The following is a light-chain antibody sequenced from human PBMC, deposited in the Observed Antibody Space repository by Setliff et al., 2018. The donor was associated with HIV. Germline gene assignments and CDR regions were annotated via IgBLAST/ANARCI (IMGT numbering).Light chain of an antibody. V-gene: IGLV2-23*02. J-gene: IGLJ2*01. Sequence: QSALPQPASVSGSPGQSITISCTGTTSDVGGYNLVSWYQHHPGKAPKLMIYEVTKRPSGVSNRFSGSKSGNAASLTISGLQAEDEADYYCCSYAGSSAFLVLFGGGTKVTVL. CDR3: CSYAGSSAFLVL. CDR1: TSDVGGYNL. CDR2: EVT.